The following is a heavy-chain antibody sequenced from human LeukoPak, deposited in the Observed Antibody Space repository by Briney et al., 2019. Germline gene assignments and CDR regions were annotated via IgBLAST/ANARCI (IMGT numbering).Heavy chain of an antibody. D-gene: IGHD3-10*01. J-gene: IGHJ6*03. CDR1: GSSISSYY. CDR2: IYTSGST. V-gene: IGHV4-4*07. Sequence: SETLSLTCTVSGSSISSYYWSWIRQPAGKGLEWIGRIYTSGSTNYNPSLKSRVTMSVDTSKNQFSLKLSSVTAADTAVYYCARGPRKESGSGLWRSQAYYYYYYMDVWGKGTTVTVSS. CDR3: ARGPRKESGSGLWRSQAYYYYYYMDV.